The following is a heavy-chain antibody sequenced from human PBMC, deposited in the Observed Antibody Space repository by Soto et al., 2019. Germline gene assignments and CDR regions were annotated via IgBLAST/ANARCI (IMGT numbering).Heavy chain of an antibody. V-gene: IGHV1-8*01. CDR1: GYTFTSYD. J-gene: IGHJ4*02. CDR3: AIDLTSRALDY. CDR2: MNPNSGNT. D-gene: IGHD3-16*01. Sequence: QVQLVQSGAEVKKPGASVKVSCKASGYTFTSYDINCVRQATGQGLEWMGWMNPNSGNTGYAQKFQGRVTMTRNTSIITAYMELSSLISEDTTVYFCAIDLTSRALDYWGQGTLVSVSS.